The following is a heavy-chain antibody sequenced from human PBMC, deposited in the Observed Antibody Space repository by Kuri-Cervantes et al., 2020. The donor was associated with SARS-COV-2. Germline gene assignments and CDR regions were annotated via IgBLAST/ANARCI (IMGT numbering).Heavy chain of an antibody. J-gene: IGHJ4*01. V-gene: IGHV3-15*01. D-gene: IGHD6-19*01. CDR3: TTEGSSGWSQNDY. CDR1: GFTFSSYA. CDR2: IKSKTDGGTT. Sequence: GESLKISCAASGFTFSSYAMSWVRQAPGKGLEWVGRIKSKTDGGTTDYAAPVKGRFTISRDDSKNTLYLQMNSLKTEDTAVYYCTTEGSSGWSQNDYWGQGTPVTVSS.